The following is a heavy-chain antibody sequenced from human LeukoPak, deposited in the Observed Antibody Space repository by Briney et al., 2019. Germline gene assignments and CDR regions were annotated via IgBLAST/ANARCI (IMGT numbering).Heavy chain of an antibody. J-gene: IGHJ3*02. CDR2: FYSGGKT. CDR1: GFTVSSSY. D-gene: IGHD3-22*01. V-gene: IGHV3-53*01. Sequence: GGSLRLSCAASGFTVSSSYMSWVRQAPGKGLEWVSVFYSGGKTYYTDSVKGRFTISRDNSKNTLYLQMNSLRAEDTAVYYCAKQTDTTGSRGGAFDIWGQGTMVTVSS. CDR3: AKQTDTTGSRGGAFDI.